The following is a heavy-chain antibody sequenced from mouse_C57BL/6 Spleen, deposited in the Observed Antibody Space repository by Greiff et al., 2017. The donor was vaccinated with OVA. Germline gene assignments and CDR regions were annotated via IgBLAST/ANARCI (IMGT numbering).Heavy chain of an antibody. Sequence: QVQLQQPGAELVKPGASVKLSCKASGYTFTSYWMHWVKQRPGRGLEWIGRFDPNSGGTKYNEKVKSKATLTVDKPSSTAYMQLSSLTSEDSAVYDCARSGYYGSSYYFDYWGQGTTLTVSS. CDR2: FDPNSGGT. CDR3: ARSGYYGSSYYFDY. D-gene: IGHD1-1*01. J-gene: IGHJ2*01. V-gene: IGHV1-72*01. CDR1: GYTFTSYW.